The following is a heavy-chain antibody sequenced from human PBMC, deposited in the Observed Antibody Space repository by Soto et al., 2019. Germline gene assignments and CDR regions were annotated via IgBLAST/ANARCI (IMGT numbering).Heavy chain of an antibody. CDR3: AKIYCSATNCPFDY. V-gene: IGHV3-23*01. CDR2: ISGGGGST. Sequence: GGSLRLSCVASGFTFSTFAMSWVRQAPGKGLEWVSGISGGGGSTYYVDSVKGRFTISRDDSKNILYLHMTSLSAEDTAVYYCAKIYCSATNCPFDYCGQGTVVTVSS. D-gene: IGHD2-2*01. J-gene: IGHJ4*02. CDR1: GFTFSTFA.